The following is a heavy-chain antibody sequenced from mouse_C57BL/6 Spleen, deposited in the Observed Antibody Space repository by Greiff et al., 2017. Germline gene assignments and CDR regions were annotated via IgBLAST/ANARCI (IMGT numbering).Heavy chain of an antibody. CDR1: GYSITSGYY. Sequence: EVKLQESGPGLVKPSQSLSLTCSVTGYSITSGYYWNWIRQFPGNKLEWMGYISYDGSNNYNPSLKNRISITRDTSKNQFFLKLNSVTTEDTATYYCARVTTVVATPYWYFDVWGTGTTVTVSS. V-gene: IGHV3-6*01. CDR2: ISYDGSN. J-gene: IGHJ1*03. D-gene: IGHD1-1*01. CDR3: ARVTTVVATPYWYFDV.